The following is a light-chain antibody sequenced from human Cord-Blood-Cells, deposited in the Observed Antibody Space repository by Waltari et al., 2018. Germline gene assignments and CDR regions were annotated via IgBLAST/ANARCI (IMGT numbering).Light chain of an antibody. CDR3: CSYAGSSTWV. Sequence: QSALTQPASVSGSPGQSITISCTGTSSDVGSYNLVSWYQQHPGKAPNLRIYEGSKRPSGVSNRFSASKSGNTASLTISGLQAEDEADYYCCSYAGSSTWVFGGGTKLTVL. CDR1: SSDVGSYNL. CDR2: EGS. V-gene: IGLV2-23*01. J-gene: IGLJ3*02.